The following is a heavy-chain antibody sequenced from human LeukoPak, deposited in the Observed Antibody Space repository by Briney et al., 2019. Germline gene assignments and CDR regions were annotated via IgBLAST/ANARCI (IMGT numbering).Heavy chain of an antibody. Sequence: PSETLSLTCGVSGYSISSGYYWGWIRQPPGKGLEWIGSIYHTGSTYYNPSLKSRVTISVDTSKNQFSLKLSSVTAADTAVCYCARALSPTYYYDSSGYSPWGQGTLVTVSS. J-gene: IGHJ5*02. D-gene: IGHD3-22*01. CDR3: ARALSPTYYYDSSGYSP. CDR1: GYSISSGYY. V-gene: IGHV4-38-2*01. CDR2: IYHTGST.